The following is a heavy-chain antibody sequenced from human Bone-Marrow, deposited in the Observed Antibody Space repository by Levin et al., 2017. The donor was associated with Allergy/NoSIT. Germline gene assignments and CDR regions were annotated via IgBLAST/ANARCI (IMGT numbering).Heavy chain of an antibody. V-gene: IGHV3-53*01. Sequence: LSLTCAVSGFTVSTNYVSWVRQAPGKGLEWISVIYSGGSTYYADSVTGRFTISRDNSKNTLYLHMNSLRAEDTAVYYCARGYDLYVGAFDFWGQGTMVTVSS. D-gene: IGHD5-12*01. J-gene: IGHJ3*01. CDR3: ARGYDLYVGAFDF. CDR1: GFTVSTNY. CDR2: IYSGGST.